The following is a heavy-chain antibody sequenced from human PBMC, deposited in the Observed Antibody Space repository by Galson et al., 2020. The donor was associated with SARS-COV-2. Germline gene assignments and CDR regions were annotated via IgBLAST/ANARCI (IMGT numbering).Heavy chain of an antibody. CDR3: ARHGNYYGSESYSDYYYMDV. CDR1: GYSFTSYW. D-gene: IGHD3-10*01. V-gene: IGHV5-10-1*01. Sequence: HGESLKILCKGSGYSFTSYWISWVRQMPGKGLEWMGRIDPSDSYTNYSPSFQGHVTISADKSISTAYLQWSSLKASDTAMYYCARHGNYYGSESYSDYYYMDVWGKGTTVTVSS. CDR2: IDPSDSYT. J-gene: IGHJ6*03.